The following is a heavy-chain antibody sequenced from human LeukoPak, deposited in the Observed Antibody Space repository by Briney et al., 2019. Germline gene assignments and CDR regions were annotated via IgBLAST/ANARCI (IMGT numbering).Heavy chain of an antibody. V-gene: IGHV3-21*01. CDR1: GFSFSTYS. D-gene: IGHD5-24*01. CDR3: ARDSTGWLQAFDY. J-gene: IGHJ4*02. Sequence: GGSLRLSCVASGFSFSTYSMNWVRQAPGKGLEWVSSISSGSSYIYYADSVKGRFTISRDNARNSLYLQMNSLRAEDSAVYYCARDSTGWLQAFDYWGQGTLVTVSS. CDR2: ISSGSSYI.